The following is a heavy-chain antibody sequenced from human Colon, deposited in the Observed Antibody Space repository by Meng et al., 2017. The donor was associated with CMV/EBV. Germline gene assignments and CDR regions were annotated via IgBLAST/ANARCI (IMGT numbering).Heavy chain of an antibody. CDR1: GFTFSNFA. J-gene: IGHJ6*02. D-gene: IGHD1-1*01. CDR2: ISHDGRNQ. Sequence: GESLKISCAASGFTFSNFAMHWVRQAPGKGLEWVALISHDGRNQFYADSVKGRVKGRFTMSRDTSLTTAYMELSRLTSDDTAVYYCAGDQLYYGMDVWGQGTTVTVSS. V-gene: IGHV3-30*04. CDR3: AGDQLYYGMDV.